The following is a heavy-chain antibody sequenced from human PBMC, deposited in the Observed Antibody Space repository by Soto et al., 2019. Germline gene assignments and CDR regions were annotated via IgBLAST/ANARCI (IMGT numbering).Heavy chain of an antibody. V-gene: IGHV4-39*01. J-gene: IGHJ5*02. CDR2: IYYSGST. CDR1: GGSISSSSYY. CDR3: ARALSIVVVPAVVLEYSSSSPGGNNWFDP. Sequence: SETLSLTCTVSGGSISSSSYYWGWIRQPPGKGLEWIGSIYYSGSTYYNPSLKSRVTISVDTSKNQFSLKLSSVTAADTAVYYCARALSIVVVPAVVLEYSSSSPGGNNWFDPWGQGTLVTVSS. D-gene: IGHD2-2*01.